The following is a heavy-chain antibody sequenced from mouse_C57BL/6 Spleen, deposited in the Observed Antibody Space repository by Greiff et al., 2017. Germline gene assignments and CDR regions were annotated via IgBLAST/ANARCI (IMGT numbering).Heavy chain of an antibody. CDR1: GYTFTSYW. J-gene: IGHJ2*01. D-gene: IGHD3-2*02. CDR2: IDPSDSYT. CDR3: ARLDSSGYGY. V-gene: IGHV1-50*01. Sequence: VQLQQPGAELVKPGASVKLSCKASGYTFTSYWMQWVKQRPGPGLEWIGEIDPSDSYTNYNQKFKGKATLTVDTSSSTAYMQLSRLTSEDSAVYYCARLDSSGYGYWGQGTTLTVSS.